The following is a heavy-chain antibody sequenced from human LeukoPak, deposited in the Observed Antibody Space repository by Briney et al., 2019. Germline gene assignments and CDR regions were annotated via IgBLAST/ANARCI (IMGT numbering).Heavy chain of an antibody. D-gene: IGHD5-18*01. V-gene: IGHV3-23*01. CDR3: ASKSGYSYGLGGLDY. CDR1: GFIFSSYA. J-gene: IGHJ4*02. CDR2: ISGSGEST. Sequence: GGSLRLSCAGSGFIFSSYAMSWVRQAPGKGLEWVSAISGSGESTFYADSVKGRFTISRHNSKNTLYLQMNSLRAEDTAVYYCASKSGYSYGLGGLDYWGQGTLVTVSS.